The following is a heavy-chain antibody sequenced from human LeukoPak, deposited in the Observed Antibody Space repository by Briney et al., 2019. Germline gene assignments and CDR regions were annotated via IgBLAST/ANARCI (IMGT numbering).Heavy chain of an antibody. V-gene: IGHV3-23*01. J-gene: IGHJ6*03. Sequence: GGSLRLSCEASQFTFSRFAMSWFRKAPGPGLKWASTLSGSGTATYYADSVKGRFTTSRDNSKDTLYLQMDNLRADDTAVYYCAKHLGSHSFLFYYMDVWGTGTSVIVSS. CDR2: LSGSGTAT. CDR1: QFTFSRFA. CDR3: AKHLGSHSFLFYYMDV. D-gene: IGHD2-21*01.